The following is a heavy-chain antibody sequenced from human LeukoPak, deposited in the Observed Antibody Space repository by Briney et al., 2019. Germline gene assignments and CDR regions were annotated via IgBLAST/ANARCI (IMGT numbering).Heavy chain of an antibody. J-gene: IGHJ3*02. Sequence: GGSLRLSCAASGFTFDDYAMHWVRQAPGRGLEWVSLISGDGRSRYYRDSVKGRFTMSRDNSRNSLYLQMNSLTSEDTAFYYCAKDMNYGDYGASDIWGQGTMVTVSS. CDR1: GFTFDDYA. D-gene: IGHD4-17*01. V-gene: IGHV3-43*02. CDR3: AKDMNYGDYGASDI. CDR2: ISGDGRSR.